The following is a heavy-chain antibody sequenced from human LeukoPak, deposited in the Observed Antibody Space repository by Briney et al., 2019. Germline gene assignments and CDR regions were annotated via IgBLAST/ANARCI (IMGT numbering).Heavy chain of an antibody. J-gene: IGHJ4*02. V-gene: IGHV4-39*01. CDR3: ARHVDTATDYFDY. D-gene: IGHD5-18*01. CDR2: IYYSGSS. Sequence: SETLSLTCTVSGGSISSSSYYWGWIRQPPGKGLEWIGSIYYSGSSYYNPSLKSRVTISVHTSKNQFSLKLSSVTAADTAVYYCARHVDTATDYFDYWGQGTLVAVSS. CDR1: GGSISSSSYY.